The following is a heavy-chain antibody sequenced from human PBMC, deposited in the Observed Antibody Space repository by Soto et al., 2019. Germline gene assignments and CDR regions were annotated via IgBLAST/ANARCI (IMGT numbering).Heavy chain of an antibody. J-gene: IGHJ6*02. V-gene: IGHV4-39*01. D-gene: IGHD3-10*01. CDR2: IYYSGST. CDR1: GGSISSSSYY. Sequence: SETLSLTCTVPGGSISSSSYYWAWIRQPPGKGLEWIGSIYYSGSTYYNPSLKSRVTISVDASKNQFSLKLSSVTAADTAVYYCARLMVRWGYYYGMDVWGQGTTVT. CDR3: ARLMVRWGYYYGMDV.